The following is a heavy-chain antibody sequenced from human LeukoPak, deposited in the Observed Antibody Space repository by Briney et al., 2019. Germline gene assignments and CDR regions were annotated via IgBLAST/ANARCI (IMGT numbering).Heavy chain of an antibody. CDR3: ARVPSSSWYGGFDY. J-gene: IGHJ4*02. Sequence: SVKVSCKASGGTFSSYAISWVRQAPGQGLEWMGGIIPIFGTANYAQKFQGRVTITADKSTSTAYMELSSPRSEDTAVYYCARVPSSSWYGGFDYWGQGTLVTVSS. V-gene: IGHV1-69*06. CDR1: GGTFSSYA. D-gene: IGHD6-13*01. CDR2: IIPIFGTA.